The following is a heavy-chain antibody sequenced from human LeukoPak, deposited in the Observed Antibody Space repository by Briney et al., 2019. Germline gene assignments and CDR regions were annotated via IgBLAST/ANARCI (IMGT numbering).Heavy chain of an antibody. V-gene: IGHV3-74*01. CDR2: INTDGSST. CDR3: VRDYNYGSGSPYGYYDY. Sequence: PGGSLRLSCAASGFTFSHYWMHWVRQAPGKGLVWVSHINTDGSSTTYADSVKGRFTISRDNAKDTLFLQMDSLRAGDTAVYYCVRDYNYGSGSPYGYYDYWGQGVLVTVTS. D-gene: IGHD3-10*01. CDR1: GFTFSHYW. J-gene: IGHJ4*02.